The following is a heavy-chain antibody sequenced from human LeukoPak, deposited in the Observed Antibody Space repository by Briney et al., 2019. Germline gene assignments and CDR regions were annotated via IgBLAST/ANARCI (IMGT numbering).Heavy chain of an antibody. CDR2: ISSSSSYI. CDR3: AKDNVRGAIGHAFDI. J-gene: IGHJ3*02. CDR1: GFTFSSYS. D-gene: IGHD3-10*01. Sequence: GGSLRLSCAASGFTFSSYSMNWVRQAPGKGLEWVSSISSSSSYIYYADSVKGRFTISRDNAKNSLYLQMNSLRAEDTAVYYCAKDNVRGAIGHAFDIWGQGTMVTVSS. V-gene: IGHV3-21*01.